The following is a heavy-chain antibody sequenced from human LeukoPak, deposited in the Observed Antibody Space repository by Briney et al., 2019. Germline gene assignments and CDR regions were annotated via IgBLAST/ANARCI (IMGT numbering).Heavy chain of an antibody. V-gene: IGHV5-51*01. Sequence: GESLKISCKGSGYSFTSYWIGWVRQMPGKGLEWMGIIYPGDSDTRYSPSFQGQVTISADKSISTAYLQWSSLKASDTAMYYCARSYYDILTGYYPTGYDYWGQGTLVTVPS. D-gene: IGHD3-9*01. CDR3: ARSYYDILTGYYPTGYDY. J-gene: IGHJ4*02. CDR1: GYSFTSYW. CDR2: IYPGDSDT.